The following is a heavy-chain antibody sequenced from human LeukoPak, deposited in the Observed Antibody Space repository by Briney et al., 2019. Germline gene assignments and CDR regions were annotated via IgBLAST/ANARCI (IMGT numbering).Heavy chain of an antibody. Sequence: SETLSLTCTVSGGSISSSSYYWGWIRQPPGKGLEWIVSIYYSGSTYYNPSLKSRVTISVDTSKNQFSLKLSSVTAADTAVYYCARENRGYDFWSGYYGNYYYYYMDVWGKGTTVTVSS. D-gene: IGHD3-3*01. CDR1: GGSISSSSYY. CDR3: ARENRGYDFWSGYYGNYYYYYMDV. J-gene: IGHJ6*03. V-gene: IGHV4-39*07. CDR2: IYYSGST.